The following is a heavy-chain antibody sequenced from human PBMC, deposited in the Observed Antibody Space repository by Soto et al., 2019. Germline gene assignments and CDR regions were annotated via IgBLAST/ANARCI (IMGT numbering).Heavy chain of an antibody. D-gene: IGHD3-10*01. CDR1: GFTFSRAW. Sequence: EVQLVESGGGLVKPGGSLRLSCAASGFTFSRAWLNWVRQGPGKGLEWVGRSTTKTDGETTDYAAPVKGRFTISRDDSKNTVYLQMISLKNEDTAVYYCTTETWFGDLWGTYWGQGTLVTVSS. V-gene: IGHV3-15*07. J-gene: IGHJ4*02. CDR2: STTKTDGETT. CDR3: TTETWFGDLWGTY.